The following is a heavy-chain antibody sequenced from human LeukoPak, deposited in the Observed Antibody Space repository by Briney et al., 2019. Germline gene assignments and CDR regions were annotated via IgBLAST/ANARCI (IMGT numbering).Heavy chain of an antibody. D-gene: IGHD6-13*01. CDR2: ISSGSTYI. Sequence: GGSLRLSCAASGFTFSSYSMNWVRQAPGKGLAWVSSISSGSTYIYSADSVKGRFTISRDNAKNSLYLQMNSLTAEDTAVYYCARGVSSSWTDFAYWGQGTLVTVSS. V-gene: IGHV3-21*01. J-gene: IGHJ4*02. CDR3: ARGVSSSWTDFAY. CDR1: GFTFSSYS.